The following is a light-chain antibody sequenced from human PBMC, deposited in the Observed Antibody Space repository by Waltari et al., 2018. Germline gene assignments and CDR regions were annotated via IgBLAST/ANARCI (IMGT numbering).Light chain of an antibody. J-gene: IGLJ3*02. V-gene: IGLV2-23*02. CDR3: CSYAGSSVSV. CDR1: SSDGVNYNL. CDR2: DVN. Sequence: QSALTQTATVSGSPGQSITNSCTGSSSDGVNYNLVSWYQQHPGEAPKLIIYDVNKRPLEVSKRFSGSKSGNTASLTISGLQAADEADYYCCSYAGSSVSVFGGGTKVTVL.